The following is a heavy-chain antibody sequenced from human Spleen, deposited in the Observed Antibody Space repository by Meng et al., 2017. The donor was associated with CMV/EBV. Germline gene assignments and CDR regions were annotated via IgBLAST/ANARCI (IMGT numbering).Heavy chain of an antibody. V-gene: IGHV3-30*02. Sequence: RGSLRLSCAASGFTFSSYGMHWVRQAPGKGLEWVAFIRYDGSNKYYADSVKGRFTISRDNAKNSLYLQMNSLKAEDTAVYYCARDSRPDTLWAFDIWGQGTMVTVSS. CDR1: GFTFSSYG. CDR2: IRYDGSNK. D-gene: IGHD2-21*01. CDR3: ARDSRPDTLWAFDI. J-gene: IGHJ3*02.